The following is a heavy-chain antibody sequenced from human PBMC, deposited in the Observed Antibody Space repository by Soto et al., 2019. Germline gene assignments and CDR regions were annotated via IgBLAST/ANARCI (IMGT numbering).Heavy chain of an antibody. CDR2: MYHSGST. D-gene: IGHD1-26*01. V-gene: IGHV4-4*02. Sequence: QVQLQESGPGLVKPSGTLSLTCAVSGGSISSSNWWSWVRQPPGKGVEWIGEMYHSGSTNYNPSLTSRVTISVDKSKNQFSLKLSSVTAAKTAGYYCARVSGSYYYGMDVGGQGTTATVSS. J-gene: IGHJ6*02. CDR3: ARVSGSYYYGMDV. CDR1: GGSISSSNW.